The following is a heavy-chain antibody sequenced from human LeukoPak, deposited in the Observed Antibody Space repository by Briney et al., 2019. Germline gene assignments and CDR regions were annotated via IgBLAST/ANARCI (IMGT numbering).Heavy chain of an antibody. CDR2: PSGSGGST. V-gene: IGHV3-23*01. D-gene: IGHD3-22*01. CDR1: GFTFSSYA. CDR3: AKGSYYDSSGSFYFDY. Sequence: GGSLRLSCEASGFTFSSYAMSWVRQAPGKGLEWVSGPSGSGGSTYYADSVKGRFTISRDNSKNTLYVQVNSLGTEDTAAYYCAKGSYYDSSGSFYFDYWGQGTLVTVSS. J-gene: IGHJ4*02.